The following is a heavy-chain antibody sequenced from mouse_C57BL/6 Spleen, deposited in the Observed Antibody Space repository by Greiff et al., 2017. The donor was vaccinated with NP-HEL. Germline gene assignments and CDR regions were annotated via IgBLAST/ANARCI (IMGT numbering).Heavy chain of an antibody. D-gene: IGHD1-1*01. V-gene: IGHV5-6*01. CDR3: ASLYYGSSRYFDV. Sequence: EVKLVESGGDLVKPGGSLKLSCAASGFTFSSYGMSWVRQTPDKRLEWVATISSGGSSTYYPDSVKGRFTISRDNAKNTLYLQMSSLKSEDTAMYYCASLYYGSSRYFDVWGTGTTVTVSS. J-gene: IGHJ1*03. CDR1: GFTFSSYG. CDR2: ISSGGSST.